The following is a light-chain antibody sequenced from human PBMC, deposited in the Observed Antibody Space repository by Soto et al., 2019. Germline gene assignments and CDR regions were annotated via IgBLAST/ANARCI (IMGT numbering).Light chain of an antibody. CDR1: NSNIGAGYR. Sequence: QSVLTQAPSVSGAPGQRVTLSCPGSNSNIGAGYRVHWYQQLPGTAPKLLIYDNTNRPSGVPDRFSASKSGTSASLDITGLQAEDEADYYCQSYDSSVSGYVFGTGTKLTVL. J-gene: IGLJ1*01. V-gene: IGLV1-40*01. CDR3: QSYDSSVSGYV. CDR2: DNT.